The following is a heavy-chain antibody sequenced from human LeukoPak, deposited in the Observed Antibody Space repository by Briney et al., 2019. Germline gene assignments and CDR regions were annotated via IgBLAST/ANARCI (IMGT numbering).Heavy chain of an antibody. CDR2: ISYDGSNK. D-gene: IGHD3-10*01. CDR1: GFTFSSYA. Sequence: GGSVRLSCAASGFTFSSYAMHWVRQAPGKGLDWVAVISYDGSNKYYADSVKGRFTISRDNSKNTLYLQMNSLRAEDTAVYYCARPASGITMVREPLEDSWFDPWGQGTLVTVSS. V-gene: IGHV3-30-3*01. J-gene: IGHJ5*02. CDR3: ARPASGITMVREPLEDSWFDP.